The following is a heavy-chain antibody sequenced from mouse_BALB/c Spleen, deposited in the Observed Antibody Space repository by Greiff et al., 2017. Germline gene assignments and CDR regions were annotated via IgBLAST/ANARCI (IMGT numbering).Heavy chain of an antibody. CDR1: GYTFTSYY. V-gene: IGHV1S81*02. CDR3: TRLGRY. CDR2: INPSNGGT. Sequence: QVHVKQPGAELVKPGASVKLSCKASGYTFTSYYMYWVKQRPGQGLEWIGGINPSNGGTNFNEKFKSKATLTVDKSSSTAYMQLSSLTSEDSAVYYCTRLGRYWGQGTTLTVSS. D-gene: IGHD4-1*01. J-gene: IGHJ2*01.